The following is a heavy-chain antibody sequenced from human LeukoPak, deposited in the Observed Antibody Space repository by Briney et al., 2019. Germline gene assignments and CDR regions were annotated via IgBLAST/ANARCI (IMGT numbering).Heavy chain of an antibody. CDR2: IDPSDSYT. J-gene: IGHJ2*01. V-gene: IGHV5-10-1*01. D-gene: IGHD2-15*01. CDR3: ARYASTAAPFDL. CDR1: GYSFTSYW. Sequence: GESLEISCKGPGYSFTSYWISRVRQMPGKGLGWMGRIDPSDSYTNYSPSFQGHVTISADKSISTAYLQWSSLKALDTAMYYCARYASTAAPFDLWGRGTLVTVSS.